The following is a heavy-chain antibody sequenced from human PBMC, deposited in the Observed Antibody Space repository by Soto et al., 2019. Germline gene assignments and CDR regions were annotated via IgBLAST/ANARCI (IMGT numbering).Heavy chain of an antibody. CDR1: GAAINGGGYF. Sequence: SETLSLTCSVSGAAINGGGYFWGWARQPPGRGLEWIGYIFYSGVTNYNPSLKSRVTLSVDTSKNQFSLKLRSVTAADTAVYYCARVGSSGWSPDYWGRGTLVTVSS. CDR2: IFYSGVT. V-gene: IGHV4-61*08. J-gene: IGHJ4*02. CDR3: ARVGSSGWSPDY. D-gene: IGHD6-19*01.